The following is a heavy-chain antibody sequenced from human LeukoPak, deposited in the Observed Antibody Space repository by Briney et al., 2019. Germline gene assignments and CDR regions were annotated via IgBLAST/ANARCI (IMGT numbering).Heavy chain of an antibody. CDR1: GFNVSNNY. Sequence: PGGFLRLSCAASGFNVSNNYMNWVRQAPGKGLEWVSVIFSSGPTYYADSVKGRFTISRDTSKNALYLQMNSLRAEDTAVYYCAISGLGFGEFRGLDYWGQGTLVTVSS. CDR3: AISGLGFGEFRGLDY. CDR2: IFSSGPT. V-gene: IGHV3-53*01. J-gene: IGHJ4*02. D-gene: IGHD3-10*01.